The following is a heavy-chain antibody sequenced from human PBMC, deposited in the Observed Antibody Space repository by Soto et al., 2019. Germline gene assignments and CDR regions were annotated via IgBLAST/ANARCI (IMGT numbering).Heavy chain of an antibody. CDR2: IYYSGST. Sequence: QLQLQESGPGLVKPSETLSLTCTVSGDSISSTSYYWGWIRQPPGKGLEWIGTIYYSGSTYYNPSLTSRVTISISPSKNHFPLNLNSVTAADPAVYDCATLHYSYYYIGAWGKGTTAPVSS. J-gene: IGHJ6*03. CDR1: GDSISSTSYY. CDR3: ATLHYSYYYIGA. V-gene: IGHV4-39*01.